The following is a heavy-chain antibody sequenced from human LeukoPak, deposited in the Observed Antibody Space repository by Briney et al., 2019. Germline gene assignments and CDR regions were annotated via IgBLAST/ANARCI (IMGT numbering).Heavy chain of an antibody. CDR1: GDSISSNYW. D-gene: IGHD4-17*01. V-gene: IGHV4-4*02. Sequence: SETLSLTCAVSGDSISSNYWWTWVRQPPGKGLEWIGEINHSGSTNYNPSLKSRVTISVDTSKNQFSLKLSSVTAADTAVYYCARLSDGDYYFDYWGQGTLVTVSS. J-gene: IGHJ4*02. CDR2: INHSGST. CDR3: ARLSDGDYYFDY.